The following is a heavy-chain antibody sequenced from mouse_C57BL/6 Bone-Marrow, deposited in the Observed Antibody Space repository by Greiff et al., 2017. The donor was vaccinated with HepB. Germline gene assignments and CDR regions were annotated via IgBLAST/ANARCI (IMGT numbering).Heavy chain of an antibody. D-gene: IGHD2-1*01. Sequence: VQLQQSGAELVKPGASVKISCKASGYAFSSYWMNWVKQRPGKGLEWIGQIYPGDGDTNYNGKFQGKATLTADKSSSTAYMQLSSLTSEDSAVYFCARNYYGNYVGWYFDVWGTGTTVTVSS. CDR1: GYAFSSYW. J-gene: IGHJ1*03. CDR3: ARNYYGNYVGWYFDV. V-gene: IGHV1-80*01. CDR2: IYPGDGDT.